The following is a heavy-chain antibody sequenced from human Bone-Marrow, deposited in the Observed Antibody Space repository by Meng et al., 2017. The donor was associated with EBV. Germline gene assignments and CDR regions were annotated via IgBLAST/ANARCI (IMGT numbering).Heavy chain of an antibody. Sequence: QVQLVQSGAELKKPGSSLKVSCKAPEGTFKNCAIGWVRQAPGQGLEWMGVIVPLYGTTTYSQKFQGRVTITADKSTSTGYLDLRSLRSDDTALYYCASGRSRDGYKFAYWGQGTLVTVSS. CDR3: ASGRSRDGYKFAY. V-gene: IGHV1-69*06. CDR2: IVPLYGTT. CDR1: EGTFKNCA. D-gene: IGHD5-24*01. J-gene: IGHJ4*02.